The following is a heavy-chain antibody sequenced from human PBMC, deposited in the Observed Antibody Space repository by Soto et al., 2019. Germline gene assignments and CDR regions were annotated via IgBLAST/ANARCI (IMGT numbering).Heavy chain of an antibody. CDR3: VRGIPSQYSSTWLYWHFDL. D-gene: IGHD6-13*01. J-gene: IGHJ2*01. Sequence: QVQLVESGGGAVQPGRSLTLSCAASGFRFSAFGMHWVRQAPGKGLEWVAVVSNDGRSEHYADSVKGRFTISRDNSKNTLNLQMNSLRADDTAMYFCVRGIPSQYSSTWLYWHFDLWGPGTLVTVSS. V-gene: IGHV3-30*03. CDR2: VSNDGRSE. CDR1: GFRFSAFG.